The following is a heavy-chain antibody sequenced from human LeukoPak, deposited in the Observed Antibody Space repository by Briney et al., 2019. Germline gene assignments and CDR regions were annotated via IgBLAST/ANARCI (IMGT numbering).Heavy chain of an antibody. CDR2: IYYSGST. D-gene: IGHD2-15*01. J-gene: IGHJ6*03. V-gene: IGHV4-59*05. CDR3: ASFYCSGGSCYQYYYYYYMDV. CDR1: GGSISSYY. Sequence: SETLSLTCAVSGGSISSYYWSWIRQPAGKGLEWIGIIYYSGSTYSNPSLRSRVTISVDTSRNQFSLKLSSVTAADTAVYYCASFYCSGGSCYQYYYYYYMDVWGKGTTVTISS.